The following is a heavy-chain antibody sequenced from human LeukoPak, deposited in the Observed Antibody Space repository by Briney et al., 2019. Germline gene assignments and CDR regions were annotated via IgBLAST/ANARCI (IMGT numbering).Heavy chain of an antibody. J-gene: IGHJ1*01. CDR2: IRISGGDT. CDR3: AKYFASGSYYKLPH. CDR1: GFTFSNFA. Sequence: GGSLRLSCAASGFTFSNFAMTWVRQAPGKGLEWVSGIRISGGDTYYADSVKGRFTISRDNSKNTLYLQMNSLRAEDTAVSYCAKYFASGSYYKLPHWGQGTLVTVSS. V-gene: IGHV3-23*01. D-gene: IGHD3-10*01.